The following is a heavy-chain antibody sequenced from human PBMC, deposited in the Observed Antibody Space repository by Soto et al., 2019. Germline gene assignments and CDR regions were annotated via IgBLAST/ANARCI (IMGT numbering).Heavy chain of an antibody. Sequence: SETLSLTCTVSGGSISSGDFYWSWIRQAPGVGLEWIGYVYYIGSTEYNPSLKSRALISVDTSKNQFSLKLSSVTAADTAVYYCARGRYQLLLGYYYYGMDVWGQGTTVTVSS. D-gene: IGHD2-2*01. CDR1: GGSISSGDFY. CDR3: ARGRYQLLLGYYYYGMDV. J-gene: IGHJ6*02. CDR2: VYYIGST. V-gene: IGHV4-30-4*02.